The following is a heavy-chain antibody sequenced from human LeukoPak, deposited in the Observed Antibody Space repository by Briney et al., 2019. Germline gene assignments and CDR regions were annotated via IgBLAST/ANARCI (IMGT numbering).Heavy chain of an antibody. D-gene: IGHD3-22*01. CDR2: VYWDDDK. CDR1: GFSLSTSGVA. Sequence: SGPTLVKPTQTLTLTCTFSGFSLSTSGVAVGWIRQPPGKALEWLALVYWDDDKRYSPSLKSRLTITKDTSKNRVVLTVTNMDPVDTATYYCVHRGYHDSRSREFDYWGQGTLVTVSS. V-gene: IGHV2-5*02. J-gene: IGHJ4*02. CDR3: VHRGYHDSRSREFDY.